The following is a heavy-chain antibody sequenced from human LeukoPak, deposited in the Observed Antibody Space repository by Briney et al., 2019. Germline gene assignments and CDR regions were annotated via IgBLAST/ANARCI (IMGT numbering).Heavy chain of an antibody. D-gene: IGHD6-19*01. CDR2: INAGNGNT. CDR3: ARGLLSIAVAGESRWFDP. Sequence: VASVKVSCKASGYTFTSYAMHWVRQAPGQRLEWMGWINAGNGNTKYSQKFQGRVTITRDTSASTAYMELSSLRSEDTAVYYCARGLLSIAVAGESRWFDPWGQGTLVTVSS. J-gene: IGHJ5*02. V-gene: IGHV1-3*01. CDR1: GYTFTSYA.